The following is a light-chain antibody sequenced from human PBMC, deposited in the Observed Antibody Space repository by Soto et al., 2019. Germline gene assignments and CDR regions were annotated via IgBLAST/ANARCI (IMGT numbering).Light chain of an antibody. V-gene: IGKV3-20*01. Sequence: EIVLTQSPATLSLSPGERATLSCRASQTVSRSLAWYQQKPGQAPRLLIYGASSRATGIPDRFSGSGSGTDFTLTISRLEPEDFAVYYCQQYGSSPRTFGQGTKVDI. CDR2: GAS. J-gene: IGKJ1*01. CDR3: QQYGSSPRT. CDR1: QTVSRS.